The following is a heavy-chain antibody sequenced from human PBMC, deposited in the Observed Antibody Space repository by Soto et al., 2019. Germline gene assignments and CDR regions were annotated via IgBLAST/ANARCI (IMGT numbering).Heavy chain of an antibody. CDR3: AREGNSDFWSGYGDYYGMDV. Sequence: EVQLVESGGGLVQPGGSLRLSCAASGFTFSGYWMHWVRQAPGKGLVWVSRINSDGRSTSYADSVKGRFTISRDNAKNTLYLQMNSLRAEDTAVYYCAREGNSDFWSGYGDYYGMDVWGQGTTVTVSS. D-gene: IGHD3-3*01. CDR1: GFTFSGYW. CDR2: INSDGRST. V-gene: IGHV3-74*01. J-gene: IGHJ6*02.